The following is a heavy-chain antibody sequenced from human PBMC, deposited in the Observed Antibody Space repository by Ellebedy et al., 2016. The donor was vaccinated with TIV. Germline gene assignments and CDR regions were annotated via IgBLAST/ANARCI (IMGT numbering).Heavy chain of an antibody. Sequence: LRLSCTVSGGSISSGGYYWSWIRQHPGKGLEWIGYIYYSGSTYYNPSLKSRVTISVDTSKNQFSLKLSSVTAADTAVYYCAITIAVAGQYDYWGQGTLVTVSS. D-gene: IGHD6-19*01. V-gene: IGHV4-31*03. CDR3: AITIAVAGQYDY. CDR1: GGSISSGGYY. CDR2: IYYSGST. J-gene: IGHJ4*02.